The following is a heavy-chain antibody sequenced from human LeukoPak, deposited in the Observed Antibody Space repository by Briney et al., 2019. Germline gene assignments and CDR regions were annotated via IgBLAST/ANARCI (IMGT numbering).Heavy chain of an antibody. Sequence: ASVKVSCKVSGYTLTELSMHWVRQAPGKGLEWMGGFDPEDGETIYAQKFQGRVTMTEDTSTDTAYMELSSLRSEDTAVYYCARGPASYMVRGVMGNYWGQGTLVTVSS. CDR1: GYTLTELS. CDR2: FDPEDGET. J-gene: IGHJ4*02. V-gene: IGHV1-24*01. CDR3: ARGPASYMVRGVMGNY. D-gene: IGHD3-10*01.